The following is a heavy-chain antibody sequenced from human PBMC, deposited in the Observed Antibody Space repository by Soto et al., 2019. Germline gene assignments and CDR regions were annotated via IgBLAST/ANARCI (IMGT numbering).Heavy chain of an antibody. Sequence: LRLSCAASGFTFTSYWMSWVRQAPGKGLEWVANIKQDGSEKYYVDSVKGRVTISRDNAKNSLYLQMNSLRAEDTAVYYCARARRSGWFQDYWGQGTLVSVSS. CDR1: GFTFTSYW. V-gene: IGHV3-7*01. J-gene: IGHJ4*02. CDR3: ARARRSGWFQDY. CDR2: IKQDGSEK. D-gene: IGHD6-19*01.